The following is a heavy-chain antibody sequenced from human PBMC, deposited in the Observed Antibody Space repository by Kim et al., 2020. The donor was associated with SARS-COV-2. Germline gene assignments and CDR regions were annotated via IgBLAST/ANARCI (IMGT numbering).Heavy chain of an antibody. D-gene: IGHD5-18*01. CDR2: INSDGSST. J-gene: IGHJ4*02. V-gene: IGHV3-74*01. CDR3: AREGPGTAMAYDY. Sequence: GGSLRLSCAASGFTFSSYWMHWVRHSPGKGLVWVSRINSDGSSTTYADSVKGRFTTSRDNAKNTLYLQMNSLRAEDTAVYYCAREGPGTAMAYDYWGQGTLVTVSS. CDR1: GFTFSSYW.